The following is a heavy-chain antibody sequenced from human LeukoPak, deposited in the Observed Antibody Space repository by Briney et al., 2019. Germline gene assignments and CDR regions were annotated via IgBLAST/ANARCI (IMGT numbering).Heavy chain of an antibody. V-gene: IGHV4-38-2*02. D-gene: IGHD3-3*01. CDR3: ARDLRGAAYEHAFDI. CDR1: GGSISRYY. CDR2: IYHSGST. J-gene: IGHJ3*02. Sequence: PSETLSLICTVSGGSISRYYWGWLRQPPGKGLEWIGSIYHSGSTYYNPSLKRRVTISVDTSKTQYSLKLSSVTAADTAVYYCARDLRGAAYEHAFDIWGQGTMVTVSS.